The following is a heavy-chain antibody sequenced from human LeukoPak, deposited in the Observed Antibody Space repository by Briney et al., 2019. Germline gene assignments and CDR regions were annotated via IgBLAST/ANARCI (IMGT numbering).Heavy chain of an antibody. CDR1: GFIFSNYA. CDR2: ISGSGDTT. J-gene: IGHJ4*02. CDR3: AKETRMMLRGEGLVVVAATGPRPYGY. D-gene: IGHD2-15*01. Sequence: PGGSLRLSCATSGFIFSNYAVNWVRQAPGKGLEWVSIISGSGDTTYYADSVKGRFTISRDNSKNTLYLQMNSLRAEDTAVYYCAKETRMMLRGEGLVVVAATGPRPYGYWGQGTLVTVSS. V-gene: IGHV3-23*01.